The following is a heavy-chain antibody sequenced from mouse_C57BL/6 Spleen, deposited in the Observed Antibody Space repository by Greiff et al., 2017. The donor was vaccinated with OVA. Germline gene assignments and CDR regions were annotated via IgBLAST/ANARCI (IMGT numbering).Heavy chain of an antibody. Sequence: EVQLQQSGAELVRPGASVKLSCTASGFNIKDDYMHWVKQRPEQGLEWIGWIDPENGDAEYASKFQGKATITADTSSNTAYLQLSSLTSEDTAVYYGTTCDGYYVGCAYWGQGTLVTVSA. CDR3: TTCDGYYVGCAY. D-gene: IGHD2-3*01. J-gene: IGHJ3*01. CDR2: IDPENGDA. V-gene: IGHV14-4*01. CDR1: GFNIKDDY.